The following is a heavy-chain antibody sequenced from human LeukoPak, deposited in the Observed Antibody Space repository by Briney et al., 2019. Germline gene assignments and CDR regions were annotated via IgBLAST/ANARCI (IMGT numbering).Heavy chain of an antibody. D-gene: IGHD3-10*01. CDR3: ARGRSTGNFDY. V-gene: IGHV4-59*01. Sequence: PSETLSLTCTVSGGSISSYYWSWIRQPPGKGLEWIGYIYYSGSTNYNPSLKSRVTISVDTSKNQLSLKLSSVTAADTAVYYCARGRSTGNFDYWGQGTLVTVSS. J-gene: IGHJ4*02. CDR2: IYYSGST. CDR1: GGSISSYY.